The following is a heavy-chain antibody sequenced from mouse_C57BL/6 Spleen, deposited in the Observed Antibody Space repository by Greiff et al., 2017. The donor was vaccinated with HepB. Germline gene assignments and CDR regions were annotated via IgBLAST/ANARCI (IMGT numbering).Heavy chain of an antibody. J-gene: IGHJ3*01. CDR2: IWTGGGT. CDR1: GFSLTSYA. D-gene: IGHD2-3*01. Sequence: VKVVESGPGLVAPSQRLSITCTVSGFSLTSYAISWVRQPPGKGLEWLGVIWTGGGTNYNSALKSRLSISKDNSKSQVFLKMNSLQTDDTARYYCARSLDGSFAYWGQGTLVTVSA. V-gene: IGHV2-9-1*01. CDR3: ARSLDGSFAY.